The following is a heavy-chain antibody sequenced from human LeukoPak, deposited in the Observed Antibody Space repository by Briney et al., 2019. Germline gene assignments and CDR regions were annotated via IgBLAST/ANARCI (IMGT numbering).Heavy chain of an antibody. CDR1: GGSISSYY. CDR3: ARVHCSSTSCYGGGFDY. CDR2: IYTSGST. V-gene: IGHV4-4*07. D-gene: IGHD2-2*01. J-gene: IGHJ4*02. Sequence: PSETLSLTCTVSGGSISSYYWSWIRQPAGQGLEWIGRIYTSGSTNYNPSLKSRVTMSVDTSKNQFSLKLSSVTAADTAVYYCARVHCSSTSCYGGGFDYWGQGTLVTVSS.